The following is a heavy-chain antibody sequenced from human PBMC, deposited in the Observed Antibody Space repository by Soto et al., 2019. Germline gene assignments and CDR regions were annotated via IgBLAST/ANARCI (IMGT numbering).Heavy chain of an antibody. CDR2: IYYSGST. V-gene: IGHV4-59*08. CDR3: ARSGGSYSIYYFDY. CDR1: GGSIGRYY. Sequence: SETLSLTCTVSGGSIGRYYWSWFRQPPGKGLEWIGYIYYSGSTDYNPSLKSRVTVSVDTSKSQFSLRLSSVTAADTAVYYCARSGGSYSIYYFDYWGHGNLVTVSS. D-gene: IGHD1-26*01. J-gene: IGHJ4*01.